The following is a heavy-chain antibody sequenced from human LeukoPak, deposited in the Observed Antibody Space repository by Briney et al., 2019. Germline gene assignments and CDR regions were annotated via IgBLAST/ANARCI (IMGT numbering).Heavy chain of an antibody. CDR3: AKEGMLRGYYYYYYMDV. D-gene: IGHD2-8*01. CDR1: GFTFDDSG. Sequence: GGSLRLSCAASGFTFDDSGMSWVRQAPGKGLEWVSGINWTGGSTGYADSVKGRFTISRDNAKNTLYLQMNSLRAEDTAVYYCAKEGMLRGYYYYYYMDVWGKGTTVTISS. V-gene: IGHV3-20*04. CDR2: INWTGGST. J-gene: IGHJ6*03.